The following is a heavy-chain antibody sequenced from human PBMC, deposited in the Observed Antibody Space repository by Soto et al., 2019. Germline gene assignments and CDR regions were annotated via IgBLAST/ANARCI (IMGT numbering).Heavy chain of an antibody. D-gene: IGHD3-10*01. Sequence: QVQLVESGGGLVKPGGSLRLSCAASGCTFSDYYMSWIRQAPGKGLEWVSYISNGGTTIYYADSVKGRVTISRDNAKNSLYLQMNSLRAEDTAIYYCATDPSEELTFDYWGQGTLVTVSS. J-gene: IGHJ4*02. CDR3: ATDPSEELTFDY. CDR1: GCTFSDYY. CDR2: ISNGGTTI. V-gene: IGHV3-11*01.